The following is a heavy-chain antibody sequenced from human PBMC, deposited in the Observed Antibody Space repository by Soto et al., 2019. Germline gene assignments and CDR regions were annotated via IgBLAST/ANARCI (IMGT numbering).Heavy chain of an antibody. D-gene: IGHD3-22*01. Sequence: QVQIQQWGGGLLKPSETLSLSCTVYGGSFSNYAWSWIRQPPGRGLEWIGEIYHTGKSDYNPSLKSRVTIAVDTSKNQFSLKLSSVIAADTAVYFCARGGYWRFDYWGQGALVTVSS. CDR3: ARGGYWRFDY. CDR1: GGSFSNYA. J-gene: IGHJ4*02. CDR2: IYHTGKS. V-gene: IGHV4-34*01.